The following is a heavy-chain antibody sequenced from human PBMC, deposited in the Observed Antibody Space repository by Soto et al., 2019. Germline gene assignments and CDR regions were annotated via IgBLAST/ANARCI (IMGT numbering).Heavy chain of an antibody. CDR1: GGSISSGGYY. D-gene: IGHD6-6*01. CDR3: ARGTSIAARFANWFDP. Sequence: QVQLQESGPGLVKPSQTLSLTCTVSGGSISSGGYYWSWIRQHPGKGLEWIGYIYYSGSTYYNPSLKSRVTISVDTSKNQFSRKLSSVTAADTAVYYCARGTSIAARFANWFDPWGQGTLVTVSS. V-gene: IGHV4-31*03. CDR2: IYYSGST. J-gene: IGHJ5*02.